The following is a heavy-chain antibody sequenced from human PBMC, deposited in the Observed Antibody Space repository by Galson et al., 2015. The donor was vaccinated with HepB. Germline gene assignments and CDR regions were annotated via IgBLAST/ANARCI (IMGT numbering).Heavy chain of an antibody. CDR2: IHHSGST. Sequence: SETLSLTCAVSGASINSATWWSWLRQPPGKGLEWIGKIHHSGSTDYSPSLKSRVIISTDKSKNQFSLRLRSVTAADTAVYYCVREDALIEQQHIRWFDPWGQGTLVIVSS. CDR1: GASINSATW. V-gene: IGHV4-4*02. D-gene: IGHD1/OR15-1a*01. CDR3: VREDALIEQQHIRWFDP. J-gene: IGHJ5*02.